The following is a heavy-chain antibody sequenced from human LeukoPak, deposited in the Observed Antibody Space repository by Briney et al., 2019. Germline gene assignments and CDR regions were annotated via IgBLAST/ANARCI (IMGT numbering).Heavy chain of an antibody. CDR3: ASPNSMAGTHYFHY. D-gene: IGHD6-19*01. Sequence: GRSLRLSCAASGITFSDYAMHWVRQAPGKGLEWVAVISHDGSKNYYVDSVKGRFTISRDNSKSTLYLQMDSLRAEDTAVYYCASPNSMAGTHYFHYWGQGTLVTVSS. J-gene: IGHJ4*02. CDR2: ISHDGSKN. V-gene: IGHV3-30*03. CDR1: GITFSDYA.